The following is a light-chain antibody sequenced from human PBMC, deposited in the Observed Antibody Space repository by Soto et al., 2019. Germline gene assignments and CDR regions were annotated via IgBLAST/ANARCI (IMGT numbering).Light chain of an antibody. V-gene: IGLV4-69*01. J-gene: IGLJ3*02. CDR3: QTWGTGIWV. Sequence: QSVLTQSPSASASLGASVKLTCTLSSGHSSYAIAWHQQQPEKGPRYLMKLNSNGSHSKGDGIPDRFSGSSSGAERYLTISSHQAEDEADYYCQTWGTGIWVFGGGTQLTVL. CDR1: SGHSSYA. CDR2: LNSNGSH.